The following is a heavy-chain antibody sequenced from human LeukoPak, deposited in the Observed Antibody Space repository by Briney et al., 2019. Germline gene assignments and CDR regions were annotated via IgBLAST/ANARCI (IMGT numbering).Heavy chain of an antibody. CDR2: IYTSGST. CDR3: ARESATDFDY. V-gene: IGHV4-4*07. Sequence: SETLSLTCTVSGGSVNSYYWSWIRQPAGKGLEWIGRIYTSGSTNYNPSLKSRITMSVDTSKKQFSLKLSSVTAADTAVYYCARESATDFDYWGQGTLVTVSS. J-gene: IGHJ4*02. D-gene: IGHD1-26*01. CDR1: GGSVNSYY.